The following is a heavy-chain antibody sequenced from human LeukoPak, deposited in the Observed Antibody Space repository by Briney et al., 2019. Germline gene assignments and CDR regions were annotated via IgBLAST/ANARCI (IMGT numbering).Heavy chain of an antibody. CDR3: ARGSYYDILTGYGWFDP. CDR1: GGSFSGYY. J-gene: IGHJ5*02. D-gene: IGHD3-9*01. V-gene: IGHV4-59*01. Sequence: ETLSLTCAVYGGSFSGYYWSWIRQPPGKGLEWIGYIYYSGSTNYNPSLKSRVTISVDTSKNQFSLKLSSVTAADTAVYYCARGSYYDILTGYGWFDPWGQGTLVTVSS. CDR2: IYYSGST.